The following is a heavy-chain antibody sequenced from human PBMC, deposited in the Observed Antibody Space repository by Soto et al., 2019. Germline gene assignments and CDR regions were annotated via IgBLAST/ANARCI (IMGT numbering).Heavy chain of an antibody. D-gene: IGHD6-6*01. CDR2: ISQSGNT. Sequence: SETLSLTCSIYGGSFSGYYWSWIRQPPGKGLEWIGEISQSGNTNYSPSLKSRVSISIDTSKKQFSLNLASVSAADTAVYYCARAPKVSGSSQTRPDFWGQGTLGTVSS. V-gene: IGHV4-34*01. J-gene: IGHJ4*02. CDR3: ARAPKVSGSSQTRPDF. CDR1: GGSFSGYY.